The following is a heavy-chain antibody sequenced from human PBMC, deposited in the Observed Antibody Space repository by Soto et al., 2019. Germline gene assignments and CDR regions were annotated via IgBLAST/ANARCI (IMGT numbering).Heavy chain of an antibody. V-gene: IGHV3-23*01. Sequence: PGGSLRLSCAASGFTFSSYAMSWVRQAPGKGLEWVSAISGSGGSTYYADSVKGRFTISRDNSKNTLYLQMNSLRAEDTAVYYCAKSARLCSGGSCYSPHYYYYMDVWGKGTTVTVSS. CDR2: ISGSGGST. D-gene: IGHD2-15*01. CDR3: AKSARLCSGGSCYSPHYYYYMDV. CDR1: GFTFSSYA. J-gene: IGHJ6*03.